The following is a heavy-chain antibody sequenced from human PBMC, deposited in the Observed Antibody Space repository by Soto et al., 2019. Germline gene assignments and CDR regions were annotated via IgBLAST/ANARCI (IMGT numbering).Heavy chain of an antibody. V-gene: IGHV1-18*04. D-gene: IGHD2-2*01. CDR3: ARWXRGVVGPAAYYYYVMDV. J-gene: IGHJ6*02. CDR2: ISAYNGNT. Sequence: ASVKVSCKASGYTFTSYSFAWVRQAPGQGLEWMGWISAYNGNTNYAQKFQGRITMTTDTSTSTAYMELRSLRSDDSAVYYCARWXRGVVGPAAYYYYVMDVWGQGTSVTVSS. CDR1: GYTFTSYS.